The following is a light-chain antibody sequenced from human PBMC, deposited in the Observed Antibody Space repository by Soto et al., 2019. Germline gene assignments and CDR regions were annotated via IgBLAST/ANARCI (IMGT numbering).Light chain of an antibody. J-gene: IGKJ4*01. CDR1: QGVSRK. CDR3: QRYNNWPLT. Sequence: DIVMTQSPATLSVAPGERVTFSCRASQGVSRKLAWYQHKPGQAPRLLISGASTGATGIPARFSGSGSGTEFTLTISSLQSEDCAIYYCQRYNNWPLTFGGGTKVENK. CDR2: GAS. V-gene: IGKV3-15*01.